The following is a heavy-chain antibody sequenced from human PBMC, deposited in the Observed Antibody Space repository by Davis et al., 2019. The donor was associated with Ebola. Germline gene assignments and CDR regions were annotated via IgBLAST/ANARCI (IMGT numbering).Heavy chain of an antibody. CDR3: SRFGAGAY. V-gene: IGHV4-59*01. J-gene: IGHJ4*02. D-gene: IGHD4/OR15-4a*01. Sequence: PSETLSFTCTVSGASMTSYYWNWFRQPPGKGLEWIGFISGSGRTSYNPSLKSRVTISADKSKNQFSLNLSSVTAADTAMYFCSRFGAGAYWGQGTLVTVSS. CDR2: ISGSGRT. CDR1: GASMTSYY.